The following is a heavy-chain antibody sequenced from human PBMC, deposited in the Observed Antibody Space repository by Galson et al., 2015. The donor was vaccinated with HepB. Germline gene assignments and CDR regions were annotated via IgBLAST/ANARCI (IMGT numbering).Heavy chain of an antibody. J-gene: IGHJ4*02. V-gene: IGHV3-7*01. CDR1: GFTFSRSW. CDR2: IKQDGSEK. CDR3: ARDVDWKYIDC. Sequence: SLRLSCAASGFTFSRSWMTWVRQAPGKGLEWVANIKQDGSEKNYVDSVKGRFTISRDNAMNSLYLQMSSLRAEDTAVYYCARDVDWKYIDCWGRGTLVTVSS. D-gene: IGHD1-7*01.